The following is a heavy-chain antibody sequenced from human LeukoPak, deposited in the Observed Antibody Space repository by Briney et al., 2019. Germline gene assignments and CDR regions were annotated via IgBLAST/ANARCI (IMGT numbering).Heavy chain of an antibody. CDR3: XRAVPSRQAIDY. CDR2: VSFHGTDK. V-gene: IGHV3-30*04. J-gene: IGHJ4*02. Sequence: GXSLRXXCAASGFTFSNYAMHWVRQAPGKGLDWVAVVSFHGTDKFYADSVKGRFTISRDNSKNTLYLQMNSLIPEDTAVYYCXRAVPSRQAIDYWGQGTLVTVSS. CDR1: GFTFSNYA.